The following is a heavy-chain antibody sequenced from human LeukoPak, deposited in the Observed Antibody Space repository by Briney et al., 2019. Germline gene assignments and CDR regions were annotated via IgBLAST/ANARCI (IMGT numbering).Heavy chain of an antibody. CDR3: AKDTMTTHYYYMDV. V-gene: IGHV3-23*01. J-gene: IGHJ6*03. CDR1: GFTFSSYS. Sequence: GGSLRLSCAASGFTFSSYSMNWVRQAPGKGLEWVSAISGSGGSTYYADSVKGRFTISRDNSKNTLYLQMNSPRAEDTAVYYCAKDTMTTHYYYMDVWGEGTTVTVSS. D-gene: IGHD4-11*01. CDR2: ISGSGGST.